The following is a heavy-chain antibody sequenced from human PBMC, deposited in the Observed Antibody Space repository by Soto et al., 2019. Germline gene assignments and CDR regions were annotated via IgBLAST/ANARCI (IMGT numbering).Heavy chain of an antibody. D-gene: IGHD2-21*02. J-gene: IGHJ4*02. CDR1: GFTFGDYA. CDR2: IRSKAYGGTT. CDR3: TRGHCGGDCPLDY. Sequence: TGGSLRLSCTASGFTFGDYAMSWVRQAPGKGLEWVGFIRSKAYGGTTEYAASVKGRFTISRDDSKSIAYLQMSSLKTEDTAVYYCTRGHCGGDCPLDYWGQGTLVTVSS. V-gene: IGHV3-49*04.